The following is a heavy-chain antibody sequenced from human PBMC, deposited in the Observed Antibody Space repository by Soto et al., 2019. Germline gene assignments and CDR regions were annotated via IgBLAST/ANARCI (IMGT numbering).Heavy chain of an antibody. J-gene: IGHJ6*02. CDR2: IKSKTDGGTT. CDR1: GFTFSNAW. V-gene: IGHV3-15*07. CDR3: TTDLRLVPAAMPYYYYGMDV. Sequence: EVQLVESGGGLVKPGGSLRLSCAASGFTFSNAWMNWVRQAPGKGLEWVGRIKSKTDGGTTDYAAPVKGRFTISRDDSKNTVYLQMNSLKNEDTAVYYCTTDLRLVPAAMPYYYYGMDVWGQGTTVTVSS. D-gene: IGHD2-2*01.